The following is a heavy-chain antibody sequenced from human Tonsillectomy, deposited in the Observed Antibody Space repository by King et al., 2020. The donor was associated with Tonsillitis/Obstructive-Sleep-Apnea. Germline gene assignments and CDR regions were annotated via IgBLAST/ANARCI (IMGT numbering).Heavy chain of an antibody. V-gene: IGHV3-21*01. CDR3: ARIEYSSSLDAFDI. CDR2: ISSSRSYI. CDR1: GFTFSSYS. J-gene: IGHJ3*02. D-gene: IGHD6-6*01. Sequence: VQLVESGGGLVKPGGSLRLSCAASGFTFSSYSMNCVRQAPGKGLEWVSSISSSRSYIYYADSVRGRFTISRDNAKNSLYLQMNSLRAEDTAVYYCARIEYSSSLDAFDIWGQGTMVTVSS.